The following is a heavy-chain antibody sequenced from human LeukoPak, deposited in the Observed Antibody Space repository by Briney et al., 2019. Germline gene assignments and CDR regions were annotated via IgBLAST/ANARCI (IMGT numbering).Heavy chain of an antibody. J-gene: IGHJ4*02. D-gene: IGHD6-19*01. CDR1: GGSISSYY. CDR2: IYYSGST. Sequence: SETLSLTCTVSGGSISSYYWSWIRQPPGKGLEWIGYIYYSGSTNYNPSLKSRVTISVDTSKNQFSLKLSSVTAADTAVYYCARDNGEAHSSGCQHYWGQGTLVTVSS. CDR3: ARDNGEAHSSGCQHY. V-gene: IGHV4-59*01.